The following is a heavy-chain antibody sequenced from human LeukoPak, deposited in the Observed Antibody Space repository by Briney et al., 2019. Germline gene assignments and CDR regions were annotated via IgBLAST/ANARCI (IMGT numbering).Heavy chain of an antibody. D-gene: IGHD5-18*01. CDR2: IYYSGST. CDR1: GGSISSYY. V-gene: IGHV4-59*01. Sequence: PSETLSLTCTVSGGSISSYYWSWIRQPPGKGLEWIGYIYYSGSTNYNPSLKSRVTISVDTSKNQFSLKLSSVTAADTAVYYCASFRQLSSFDYWGQGTLVTVSS. CDR3: ASFRQLSSFDY. J-gene: IGHJ4*02.